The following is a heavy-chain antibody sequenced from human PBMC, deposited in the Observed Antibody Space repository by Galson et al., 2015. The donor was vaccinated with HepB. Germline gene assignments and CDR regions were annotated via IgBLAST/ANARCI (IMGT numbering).Heavy chain of an antibody. CDR2: IIPIFGTA. CDR3: AREVLARGNNYYDSSGYTPPWYFDY. D-gene: IGHD3-22*01. Sequence: SVKVSCKASGGTFSSYAISWVRQAPGQGLEWMGGIIPIFGTANYAQKFQGRVTITADESTSTAYMELSSLRSEDTAVYYCAREVLARGNNYYDSSGYTPPWYFDYWGQGTLVTVSS. J-gene: IGHJ4*02. V-gene: IGHV1-69*13. CDR1: GGTFSSYA.